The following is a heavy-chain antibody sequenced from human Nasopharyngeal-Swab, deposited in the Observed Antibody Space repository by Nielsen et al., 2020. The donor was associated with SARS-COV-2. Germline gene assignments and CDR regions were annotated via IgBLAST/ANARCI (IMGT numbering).Heavy chain of an antibody. CDR3: AKSSGWYVGYFDY. V-gene: IGHV3-30*18. J-gene: IGHJ4*02. Sequence: VRQAPGKGLEWVAVISYDGSNKYYADSVKGRFTISRDNSKNTLYLQMNSLRAEDTAVYYCAKSSGWYVGYFDYWGQGTPVTVSS. D-gene: IGHD6-19*01. CDR2: ISYDGSNK.